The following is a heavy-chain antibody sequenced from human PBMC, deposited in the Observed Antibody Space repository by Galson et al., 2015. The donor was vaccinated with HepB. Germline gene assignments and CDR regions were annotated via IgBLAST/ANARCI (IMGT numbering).Heavy chain of an antibody. CDR2: LSYDGSNK. D-gene: IGHD5-24*01. J-gene: IGHJ4*02. CDR3: ASLETRGMATIPFDY. Sequence: VRQAPGKGLEWVALLSYDGSNKYYADSLKGRFTISIDKSKNTFYIQMNNLRGEDTALYYCASLETRGMATIPFDYWGQGTLVTVSS. V-gene: IGHV3-30-3*01.